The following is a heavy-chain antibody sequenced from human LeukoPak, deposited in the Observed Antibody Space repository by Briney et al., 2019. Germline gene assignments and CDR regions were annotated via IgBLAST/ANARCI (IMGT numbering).Heavy chain of an antibody. CDR2: IWYDGSNK. CDR3: NLWVAVTAIDS. Sequence: PGRSLRLSCAASGFTFSSYGMHWVRQAPGKGLEWVAVIWYDGSNKYYADSVKGRFTISRDNSKNTLYLQMNSLRAEDTAVYYCNLWVAVTAIDSWGQGTLVTVSS. D-gene: IGHD2-21*02. CDR1: GFTFSSYG. J-gene: IGHJ4*02. V-gene: IGHV3-33*01.